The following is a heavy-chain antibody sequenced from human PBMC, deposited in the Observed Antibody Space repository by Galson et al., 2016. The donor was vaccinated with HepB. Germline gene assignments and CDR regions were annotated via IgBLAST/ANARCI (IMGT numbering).Heavy chain of an antibody. J-gene: IGHJ6*02. CDR1: GASISSDGYY. V-gene: IGHV4-31*03. CDR2: VSYGGTT. D-gene: IGHD5-12*01. Sequence: TLSLTCTVSGASISSDGYYWSWIRQYPGKGLEWIGYVSYGGTTSYIPSLKSRLTISLDTSKNQLSLRLTSVTAADTAVYFCARDGGFSNGYVLEVWGQGTSVIVSS. CDR3: ARDGGFSNGYVLEV.